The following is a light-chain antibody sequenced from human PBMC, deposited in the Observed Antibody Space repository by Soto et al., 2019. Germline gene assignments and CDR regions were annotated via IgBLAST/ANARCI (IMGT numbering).Light chain of an antibody. CDR1: SSDVGTYNY. J-gene: IGLJ2*01. CDR2: XXX. V-gene: IGLV2-11*01. CDR3: CSYAGSYTSV. Sequence: QSALTQPRSVSGSPGQSVTISCTGTSSDVGTYNYVSWYQQHPGKAPKLMIXXXXXXXXXXXXXXXXSKSGNTASLTISGXXAXXXXXXYCCSYAGSYTSVFGGGTKLTVL.